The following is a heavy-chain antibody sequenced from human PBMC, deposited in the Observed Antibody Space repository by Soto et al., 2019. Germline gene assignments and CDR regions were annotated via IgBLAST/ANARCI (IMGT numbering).Heavy chain of an antibody. CDR2: IYYSGST. CDR1: GGSISSYY. D-gene: IGHD2-2*01. J-gene: IGHJ5*02. Sequence: SETLSLTCTVSGGSISSYYWSWIRQPPGKGLEWIGYIYYSGSTNYNPSLKSRVTISVDTSKNQFSLKLSSVTAADTAVYYCARDERYCSSTSCQNGNWFEPWGQGTLVTVSS. V-gene: IGHV4-59*01. CDR3: ARDERYCSSTSCQNGNWFEP.